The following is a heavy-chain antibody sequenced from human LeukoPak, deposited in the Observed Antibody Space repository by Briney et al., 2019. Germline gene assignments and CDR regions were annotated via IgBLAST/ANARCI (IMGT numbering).Heavy chain of an antibody. CDR2: MNRNSGNT. D-gene: IGHD4-17*01. Sequence: EASVKVSCKASGYTFTSYDINLVRQATGQGLEWMGWMNRNSGNTDYAQKFQGRVTMTRNTSISTAYMELSSLRSEDTAMYYCARGLTVTPRPAGYWGQGTLVTVSS. V-gene: IGHV1-8*01. CDR1: GYTFTSYD. J-gene: IGHJ4*02. CDR3: ARGLTVTPRPAGY.